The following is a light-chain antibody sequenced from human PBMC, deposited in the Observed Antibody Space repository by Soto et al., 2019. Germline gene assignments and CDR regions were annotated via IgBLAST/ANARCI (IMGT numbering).Light chain of an antibody. CDR1: SSNIGSND. J-gene: IGLJ7*01. V-gene: IGLV1-47*01. CDR3: AAWDESLSGVV. CDR2: SNN. Sequence: QSVLTQPPSASGTPGQKVTISCSGSSSNIGSNDVIWYQQLPGTAPKLLICSNNQRPTGVPDRFSGSRSGTSASLAISGLRSEYGADYYCAAWDESLSGVVFGGGTQLTVL.